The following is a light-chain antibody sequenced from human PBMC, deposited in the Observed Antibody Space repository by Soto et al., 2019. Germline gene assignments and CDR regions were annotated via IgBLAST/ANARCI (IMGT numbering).Light chain of an antibody. J-gene: IGLJ1*01. CDR1: GSNIGSGYD. Sequence: QSVLTQPPLVSGAPEQMVTISCTGSGSNIGSGYDVFWYQQLTGTAPKLLIYLKNNRPSAVPDRISASKSHTSASLAITGLQCEDEADYYSQSYDISLSGWAVFGTGTNVTVL. CDR3: QSYDISLSGWAV. V-gene: IGLV1-40*01. CDR2: LKN.